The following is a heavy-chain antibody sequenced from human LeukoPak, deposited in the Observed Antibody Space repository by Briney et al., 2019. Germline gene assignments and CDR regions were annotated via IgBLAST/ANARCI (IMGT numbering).Heavy chain of an antibody. J-gene: IGHJ6*03. CDR2: IYYSGST. V-gene: IGHV4-39*01. CDR1: GGSISSSSYY. CDR3: ARLRDYYYNYMDV. Sequence: SETLSLTCTVSGGSISSSSYYWGWIRQPPGKGLEWIGSIYYSGSTYYNPSLKSRVTISVDTSKIQISLKLNSVTAADTAVYYCARLRDYYYNYMDVWGKRTTVTISS.